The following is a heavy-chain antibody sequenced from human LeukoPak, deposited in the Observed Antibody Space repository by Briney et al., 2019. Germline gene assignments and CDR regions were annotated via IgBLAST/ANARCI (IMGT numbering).Heavy chain of an antibody. Sequence: GGSLRLSCAASGFTFSSYWMHWVRQATGKGLVWVSRINSDGSSTSYADSVKGRFTISRDNAKNTLYLQMNSLRAEDTAVYYCARDCSSPSCRGFGFDPWGQGTLVTVSS. CDR3: ARDCSSPSCRGFGFDP. J-gene: IGHJ5*02. D-gene: IGHD2-2*01. CDR1: GFTFSSYW. V-gene: IGHV3-74*01. CDR2: INSDGSST.